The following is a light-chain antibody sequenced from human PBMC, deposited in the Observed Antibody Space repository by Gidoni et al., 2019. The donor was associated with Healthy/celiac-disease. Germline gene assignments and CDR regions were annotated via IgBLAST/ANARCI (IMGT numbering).Light chain of an antibody. CDR3: QAWDSSTADVV. J-gene: IGLJ2*01. Sequence: SYELTQPPSLSVSPGQTASITCSGDKLGDKYACWYQQKPGQSPVLVIYQDSKRPSGIPERFSGSNSGNTATLTISGTQAMDEDDYYCQAWDSSTADVVFGGGTKLTVL. CDR2: QDS. V-gene: IGLV3-1*01. CDR1: KLGDKY.